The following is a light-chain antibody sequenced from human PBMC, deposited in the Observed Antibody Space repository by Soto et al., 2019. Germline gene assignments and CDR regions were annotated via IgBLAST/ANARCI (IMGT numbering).Light chain of an antibody. CDR2: DVS. Sequence: QSALTQPASVSGSPGQSITISCTGTSSDVGGYNYVSWYQQHPGKAPKLMIYDVSNRRSGVSNRFSGSKSGNTASLTISGLQAEDEADYYCCSYTSSSTPVVFGGGTQLTVL. CDR1: SSDVGGYNY. CDR3: CSYTSSSTPVV. V-gene: IGLV2-14*03. J-gene: IGLJ2*01.